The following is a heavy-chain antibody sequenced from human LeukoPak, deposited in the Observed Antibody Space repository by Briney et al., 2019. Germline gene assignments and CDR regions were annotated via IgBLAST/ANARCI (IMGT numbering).Heavy chain of an antibody. CDR1: GDSITSGLFY. J-gene: IGHJ4*02. Sequence: SETLSLTCSVSGDSITSGLFYWSWIRQPAGKGLEWVGRIYTTGSFNYSPSLKSRVTISIGTSNNQFSLKMTSVTAAGTALYYCARTSGGLGQQLGGIDFWGQGTLVTVSS. CDR2: IYTTGSF. V-gene: IGHV4-61*02. D-gene: IGHD6-13*01. CDR3: ARTSGGLGQQLGGIDF.